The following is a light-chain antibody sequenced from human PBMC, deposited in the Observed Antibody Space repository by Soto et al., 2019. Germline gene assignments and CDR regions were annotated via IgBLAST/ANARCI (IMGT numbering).Light chain of an antibody. CDR3: QQRSNWPRT. J-gene: IGKJ1*01. Sequence: EIVLTQSPGTLSLSPGEGATLSFRASQSVSSYLAWYQQKPGQAPRLLIYDASNRATGTPDRFSGSGSGTDFTLTISSLEPEDFAAYYCQQRSNWPRTFGQGTKVDIK. CDR1: QSVSSY. CDR2: DAS. V-gene: IGKV3-11*01.